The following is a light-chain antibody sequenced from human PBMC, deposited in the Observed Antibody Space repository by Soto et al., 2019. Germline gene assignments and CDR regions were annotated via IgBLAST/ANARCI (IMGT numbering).Light chain of an antibody. J-gene: IGKJ2*01. CDR2: DAS. CDR1: QDISNY. V-gene: IGKV1-33*01. CDR3: QQRSNWYT. Sequence: DIQMTQSPSSLSASVGDRVTITCQASQDISNYLNWYQQKPGKAPKLLIYDASNLETGVPSRFSGSGSGTDFTFTISSLQPEDIATYYCQQRSNWYTFGQGTKLEIK.